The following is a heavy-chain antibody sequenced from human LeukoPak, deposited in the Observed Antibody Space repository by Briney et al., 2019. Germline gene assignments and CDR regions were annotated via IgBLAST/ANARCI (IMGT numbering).Heavy chain of an antibody. CDR2: INPNSGGT. V-gene: IGHV1-2*02. CDR1: GYTFTGYY. D-gene: IGHD3-22*01. J-gene: IGHJ4*02. Sequence: ASVKVSCKASGYTFTGYYMHWVRQAPGQGLEWMGWINPNSGGTNYAQKFQGRVTMTRDTSISTAYMELSRLRSDDTAVYYCAREDTPSGDSSGSHPDYWGQGTLVTVSS. CDR3: AREDTPSGDSSGSHPDY.